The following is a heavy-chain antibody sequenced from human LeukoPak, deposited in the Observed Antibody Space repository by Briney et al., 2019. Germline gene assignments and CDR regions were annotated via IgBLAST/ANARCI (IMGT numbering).Heavy chain of an antibody. CDR2: ISSSSSYI. V-gene: IGHV3-21*01. CDR1: GFTFSSYS. CDR3: ARVRSITMIVVATNGDYFDY. Sequence: GGSLRLSCAASGFTFSSYSMNWVRQAPGKGLEWVSSISSSSSYIYYADSVKGRFTISRDNAKNSLYLQMNSLRAEDTAVYYCARVRSITMIVVATNGDYFDYWGQGTLVTVSS. J-gene: IGHJ4*02. D-gene: IGHD3-22*01.